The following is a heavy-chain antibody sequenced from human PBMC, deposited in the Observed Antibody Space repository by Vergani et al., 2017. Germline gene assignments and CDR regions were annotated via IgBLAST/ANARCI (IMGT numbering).Heavy chain of an antibody. Sequence: QVQLQQWGAGLLKPSETLSLTCAVYGGSFSGYYWSWIRQPPGKGLEWIGEINHSGSTNYNPSLKSRVTISVDTSKNQFSLKLSSVTAADMAVYYCARERYSSVIDYWGQGTLVTVSS. CDR3: ARERYSSVIDY. CDR2: INHSGST. D-gene: IGHD6-19*01. J-gene: IGHJ4*02. V-gene: IGHV4-34*01. CDR1: GGSFSGYY.